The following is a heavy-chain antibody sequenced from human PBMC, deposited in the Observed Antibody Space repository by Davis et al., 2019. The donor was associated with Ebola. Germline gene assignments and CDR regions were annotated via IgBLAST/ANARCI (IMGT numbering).Heavy chain of an antibody. CDR2: IKHDGIET. J-gene: IGHJ4*02. Sequence: PGGSLRLSCAASGFTFSASWMSWVRQAPGKGLEWVADIKHDGIETKYADSVKGRFAISRDNAKTSLYLQMNSLRAEDTAVYYCARDVGVEFDYWGQGALVTVSS. CDR3: ARDVGVEFDY. D-gene: IGHD3-10*01. CDR1: GFTFSASW. V-gene: IGHV3-7*01.